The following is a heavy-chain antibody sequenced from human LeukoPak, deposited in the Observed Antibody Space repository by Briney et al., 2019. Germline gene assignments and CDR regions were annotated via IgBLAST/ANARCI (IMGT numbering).Heavy chain of an antibody. CDR3: ARDLFSYEGSSSNHPFDY. D-gene: IGHD6-6*01. J-gene: IGHJ4*02. V-gene: IGHV3-48*01. CDR2: ISSSSSTI. Sequence: PGGSLRLSCAASGFTFSHYSMNWVRQAPGKGLEWVSYISSSSSTIYYAGSVRGRFTISRDNAKNSLYLQMNSLRSDDTAVYYCARDLFSYEGSSSNHPFDYWGQGTLVTVSS. CDR1: GFTFSHYS.